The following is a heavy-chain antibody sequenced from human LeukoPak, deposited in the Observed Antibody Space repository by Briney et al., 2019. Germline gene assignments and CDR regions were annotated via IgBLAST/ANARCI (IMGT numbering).Heavy chain of an antibody. Sequence: PSETLSLTCTVSGYSISSGYYWGWIRQPPGKGLEWIGSIYHSGSTYYNPSLKSRVTISVDTSKNQFSLKLSSVTAADTAVYYCARDRKEYSYTNCFDSWGQGTLVTVSS. CDR2: IYHSGST. J-gene: IGHJ5*01. CDR3: ARDRKEYSYTNCFDS. D-gene: IGHD5-18*01. V-gene: IGHV4-38-2*02. CDR1: GYSISSGYY.